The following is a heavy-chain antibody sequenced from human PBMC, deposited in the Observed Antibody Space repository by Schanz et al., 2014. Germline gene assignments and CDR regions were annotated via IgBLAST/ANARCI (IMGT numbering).Heavy chain of an antibody. V-gene: IGHV3-33*01. CDR1: GFAFNNYG. D-gene: IGHD3-22*01. Sequence: QVQLAESGGGVVQPGRSLRLSCAASGFAFNNYGMHWVRQAPGKGLEWVAIIWYDGNNKKYADSVKGRFTISRDNGKNSLFPQMNSVRPEDTAVYFCQRDYESALSSPRHDAFDVWGQGTVVTVSS. J-gene: IGHJ3*01. CDR2: IWYDGNNK. CDR3: QRDYESALSSPRHDAFDV.